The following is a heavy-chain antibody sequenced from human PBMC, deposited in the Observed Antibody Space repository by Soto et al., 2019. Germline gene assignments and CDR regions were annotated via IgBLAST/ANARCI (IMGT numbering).Heavy chain of an antibody. CDR3: ARGTGTTEGMDV. CDR1: GGSFSGYY. J-gene: IGHJ6*02. D-gene: IGHD1-1*01. V-gene: IGHV4-34*01. Sequence: QVQLQQWGAGLLKPSETLSLTCAVYGGSFSGYYWSWIRQPPGKGLEWIGEINHSGSTNYNPSLKSRVTISVDTSKNQFSLKLSSVTAADTAVYYCARGTGTTEGMDVWGQGTTVTVSS. CDR2: INHSGST.